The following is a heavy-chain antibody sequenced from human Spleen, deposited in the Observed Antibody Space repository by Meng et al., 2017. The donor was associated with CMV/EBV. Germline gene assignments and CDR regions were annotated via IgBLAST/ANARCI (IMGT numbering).Heavy chain of an antibody. Sequence: GGSLRLSCAASGFDVSSSYMSWVRQAPGKGLEWVTIINAGGSARYADSVRGRLTISSDNSRNTVYLQINSLRAEDTAVFYCARNRYRKLRGIQRTAKVLGLDVWGQGTTVTVSS. CDR3: ARNRYRKLRGIQRTAKVLGLDV. CDR2: INAGGSA. J-gene: IGHJ6*02. CDR1: GFDVSSSY. D-gene: IGHD3-10*01. V-gene: IGHV3-66*02.